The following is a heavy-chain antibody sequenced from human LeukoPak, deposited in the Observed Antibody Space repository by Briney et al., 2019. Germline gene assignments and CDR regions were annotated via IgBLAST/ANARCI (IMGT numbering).Heavy chain of an antibody. V-gene: IGHV4-4*07. CDR3: ARHFSGAAAPLPFDY. J-gene: IGHJ4*02. Sequence: SETLSLTCTVSGASISSYYCSWIRQPAGKGLEWIGRIYTSGSTNYNPSLKSRVTMSVDTSKNQFSLKLRSVTAADTAVYYCARHFSGAAAPLPFDYWGQGTLVTVSS. D-gene: IGHD6-13*01. CDR2: IYTSGST. CDR1: GASISSYY.